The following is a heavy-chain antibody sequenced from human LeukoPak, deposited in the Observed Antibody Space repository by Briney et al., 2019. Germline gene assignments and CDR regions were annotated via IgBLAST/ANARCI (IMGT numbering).Heavy chain of an antibody. V-gene: IGHV4-34*01. CDR2: INHSGST. J-gene: IGHJ5*02. D-gene: IGHD3-22*01. Sequence: PSETLSLTCAVYGGSFSGYYWSWIRQPPGKGLEWIGEINHSGSTNYNPSLKSRVTISVDTSKNQFSLKLSSVTAADTAVYYRARGGIRYYDSSGKGYWFDPWGQGTLVTVSS. CDR3: ARGGIRYYDSSGKGYWFDP. CDR1: GGSFSGYY.